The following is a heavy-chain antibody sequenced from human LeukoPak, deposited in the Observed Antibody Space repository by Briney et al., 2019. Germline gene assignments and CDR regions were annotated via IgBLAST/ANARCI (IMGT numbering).Heavy chain of an antibody. D-gene: IGHD3-10*02. Sequence: AGGSLRLSCAASGFTFSTYGMSWVRQAPGKGLEWVSGISGSVGHTYYADSVQGRFTISRDDSRNTLYLQMHSLRAEDTAVYFCAELGITMIGGVWGKGTTVTISS. CDR3: AELGITMIGGV. CDR2: ISGSVGHT. V-gene: IGHV3-23*01. CDR1: GFTFSTYG. J-gene: IGHJ6*04.